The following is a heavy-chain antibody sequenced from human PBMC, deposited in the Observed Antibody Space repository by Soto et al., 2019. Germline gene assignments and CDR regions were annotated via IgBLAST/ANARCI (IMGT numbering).Heavy chain of an antibody. CDR1: GYTFTSQA. D-gene: IGHD3-10*01. Sequence: PSVKVSCKASGYTFTSQAMHWERQAPGQRPEWMGWINAGNGNTKYSQKFQGRVTITRDTSASTAYMELSSLRFEDTAVYYCARGDYYVSGSYYNLFDYWGQGTLVTVSS. CDR2: INAGNGNT. J-gene: IGHJ4*02. V-gene: IGHV1-3*01. CDR3: ARGDYYVSGSYYNLFDY.